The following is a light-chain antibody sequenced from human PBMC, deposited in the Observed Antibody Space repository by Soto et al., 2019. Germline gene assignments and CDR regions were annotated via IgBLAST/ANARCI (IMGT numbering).Light chain of an antibody. CDR2: GAS. CDR3: QRYCQTPRVT. CDR1: QSVSSNY. Sequence: EIVLTQSPGTLSLSPGERATLSCRASQSVSSNYLAWYQQKPGQAPRLLIYGASSRATGIPDRFSGSGSGTDLPFTTRRPAHEAFSVYYPQRYCQTPRVTLHGGPEALIK. J-gene: IGKJ4*01. V-gene: IGKV3-20*01.